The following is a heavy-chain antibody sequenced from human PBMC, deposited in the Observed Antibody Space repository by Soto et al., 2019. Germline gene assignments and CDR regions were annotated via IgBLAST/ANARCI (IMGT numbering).Heavy chain of an antibody. CDR3: ARPYSSGWYGAFDI. V-gene: IGHV4-59*01. CDR2: ISYSGST. J-gene: IGHJ3*02. D-gene: IGHD6-19*01. Sequence: QVQLQESGPGLVKPSETLSLTCTVSGGSISTYYWSWIRQPPGKGLEWIGCISYSGSTNYNPSLKSRVTISIDTSKNQFSLKLSSVTAADTAVYYCARPYSSGWYGAFDIWGQGTMVTVSS. CDR1: GGSISTYY.